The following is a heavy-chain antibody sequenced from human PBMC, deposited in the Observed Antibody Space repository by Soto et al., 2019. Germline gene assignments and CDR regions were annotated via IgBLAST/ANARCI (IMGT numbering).Heavy chain of an antibody. CDR3: AKDAVPGPPDYFDF. Sequence: GGSLRLACVGSGFTVSAYEIHWVRQAPGKGLDWVAVISSGGRHQFYTDSVRGRFTISRDDSKNTVFLQMNNLTPQDAAIYYCAKDAVPGPPDYFDFWGQGTLVTVSS. J-gene: IGHJ4*02. CDR2: ISSGGRHQ. V-gene: IGHV3-30-3*02. CDR1: GFTVSAYE. D-gene: IGHD6-19*01.